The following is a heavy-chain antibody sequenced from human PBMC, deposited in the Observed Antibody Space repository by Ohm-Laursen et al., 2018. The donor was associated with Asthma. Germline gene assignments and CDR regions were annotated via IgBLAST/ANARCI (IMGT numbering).Heavy chain of an antibody. CDR3: ARDGRRNIVGATNAFDI. J-gene: IGHJ3*02. D-gene: IGHD1-26*01. CDR2: ISTASTFI. Sequence: SLRLSCAAFGYTFSRYSIHWVRQVPGKGLEWVASISTASTFIYYADSVRGRFTTSRDNAKNSLFLQMNSLRDEDTAVYYCARDGRRNIVGATNAFDIWGQGTMVTVSS. V-gene: IGHV3-21*01. CDR1: GYTFSRYS.